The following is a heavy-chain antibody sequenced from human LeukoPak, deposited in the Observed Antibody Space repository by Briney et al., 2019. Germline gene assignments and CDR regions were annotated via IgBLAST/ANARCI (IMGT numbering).Heavy chain of an antibody. D-gene: IGHD3-10*01. CDR1: GYSFSNYG. V-gene: IGHV5-51*01. CDR3: ARLWFRNWFDP. J-gene: IGHJ5*02. Sequence: GESLKISCKASGYSFSNYGIGWVRQLPGKGLEWMGIIFLGDSATRYSPSFQGQVTISADKSISTAYLQWSSLKASDTAMYYCARLWFRNWFDPWGQGTLVTVSS. CDR2: IFLGDSAT.